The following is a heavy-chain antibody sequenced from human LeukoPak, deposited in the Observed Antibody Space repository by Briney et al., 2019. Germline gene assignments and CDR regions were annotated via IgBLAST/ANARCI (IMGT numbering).Heavy chain of an antibody. D-gene: IGHD6-13*01. CDR3: AKGVAAAGKAGGRADY. CDR2: ISGSGGST. V-gene: IGHV3-23*01. Sequence: ETLSLTCAVYGGSFSGYYWSWIRQAPGKGLEWVSAISGSGGSTYYADSVKGRFTISRDNSKNTLYLQMNSLRAEDTAVYYCAKGVAAAGKAGGRADYWGQGTPVTVSS. CDR1: GGSFSGYY. J-gene: IGHJ4*02.